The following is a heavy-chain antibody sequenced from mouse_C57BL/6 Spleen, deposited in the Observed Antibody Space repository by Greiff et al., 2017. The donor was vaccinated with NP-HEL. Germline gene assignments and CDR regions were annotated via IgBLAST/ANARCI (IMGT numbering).Heavy chain of an antibody. D-gene: IGHD1-1*01. V-gene: IGHV14-4*01. CDR3: TTGDGSSPYYAMDY. J-gene: IGHJ4*01. CDR2: IDPENGDT. Sequence: VQLKESGAELVRPGASVKLSCTASGFNIKDDYMHWVKQRPEQGLEWIGWIDPENGDTEYASKFQGKATITADTSSNTAYLQLSSLTSEDTAVYYCTTGDGSSPYYAMDYWGQGTSVTVSS. CDR1: GFNIKDDY.